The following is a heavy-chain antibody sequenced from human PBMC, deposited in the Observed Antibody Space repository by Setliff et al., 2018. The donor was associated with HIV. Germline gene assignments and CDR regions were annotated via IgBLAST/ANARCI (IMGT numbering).Heavy chain of an antibody. CDR2: IYYSGNA. D-gene: IGHD3-9*01. V-gene: IGHV4-31*03. J-gene: IGHJ6*03. CDR3: ATRNTLRYFEWLNYYYYYMDV. CDR1: GDSISSGGFY. Sequence: SETLSLTCTVSGDSISSGGFYWNWIRQHPGKGLEWIGYIYYSGNAYYNPSLKSRVTISVDTSENQFSLKLSSVTAADTAVYYCATRNTLRYFEWLNYYYYYMDVWGKGTTVTVSS.